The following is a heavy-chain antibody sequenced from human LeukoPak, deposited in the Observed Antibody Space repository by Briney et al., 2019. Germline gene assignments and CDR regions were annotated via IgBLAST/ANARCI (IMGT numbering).Heavy chain of an antibody. J-gene: IGHJ3*02. CDR2: IYYSGST. CDR3: ARRGYSYGYHRGAFDI. V-gene: IGHV4-61*01. D-gene: IGHD5-18*01. Sequence: SETLSLTCTVSGGSVSSGSYYWSWIRQPPGKGLEWIGYIYYSGSTNYNPSLKSRVTISVDTSKNQFSLKLSSVTAADTAVYHCARRGYSYGYHRGAFDIWGQGTMVTVSS. CDR1: GGSVSSGSYY.